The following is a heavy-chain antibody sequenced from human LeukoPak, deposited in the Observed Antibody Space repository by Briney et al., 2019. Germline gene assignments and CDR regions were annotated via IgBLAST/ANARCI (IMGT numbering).Heavy chain of an antibody. CDR2: IYTSGST. CDR1: GGSISSYY. Sequence: PSETLSLTCTVSGGSISSYYWSWIRQPAGKGLEWIGRIYTSGSTNDNPSLKRRGTISVDTSKNQFSLKLSSVTAADTAVYYCARGPPYYDFWSGNNWFDLWGQGTLVTVSS. J-gene: IGHJ5*02. CDR3: ARGPPYYDFWSGNNWFDL. D-gene: IGHD3-3*01. V-gene: IGHV4-4*07.